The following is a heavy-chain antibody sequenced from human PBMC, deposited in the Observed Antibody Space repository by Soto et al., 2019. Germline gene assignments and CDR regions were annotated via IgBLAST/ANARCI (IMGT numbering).Heavy chain of an antibody. V-gene: IGHV4-59*01. D-gene: IGHD3-3*01. J-gene: IGHJ6*02. CDR1: GGSISSYY. CDR3: ARSRYYDFWSGYNYYYYGMDV. CDR2: IYYSGST. Sequence: SETLSLTCTVSGGSISSYYWSWIRQPPGKGLEWIGYIYYSGSTNYNPSLKSRVTISVDTSKNQFSLKLSSVTAADTAVYYCARSRYYDFWSGYNYYYYGMDVWGQGTTVTVSS.